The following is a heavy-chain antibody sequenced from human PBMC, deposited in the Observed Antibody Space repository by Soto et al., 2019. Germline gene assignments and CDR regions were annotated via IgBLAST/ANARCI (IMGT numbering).Heavy chain of an antibody. V-gene: IGHV4-59*01. CDR1: GGSISSYY. J-gene: IGHJ6*02. D-gene: IGHD2-8*01. Sequence: SETLSLTCTVSGGSISSYYWSWIRQPPGKGLEWIGYIYYSGSTNYNPSLKSRVTISVDTSKNQFSLKLSSVTAADTAVYYCAREVGYCTNRVCYTSHGMDVWGQGTTVTVSS. CDR2: IYYSGST. CDR3: AREVGYCTNRVCYTSHGMDV.